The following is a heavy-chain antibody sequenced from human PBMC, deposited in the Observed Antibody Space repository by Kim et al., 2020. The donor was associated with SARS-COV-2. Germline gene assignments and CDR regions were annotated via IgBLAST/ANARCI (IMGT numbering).Heavy chain of an antibody. CDR2: IYWDDDE. CDR1: GFSLTTDGVG. D-gene: IGHD3-10*01. J-gene: IGHJ5*02. V-gene: IGHV2-5*02. CDR3: GRRYYGSGNWFDP. Sequence: SGPTLVKPTPTLTLTCTLSGFSLTTDGVGVGWFRQPPGKALEWLALIYWDDDERYSPSVKSRLTITKDTSKNEVVLTMTNVDPVDTATYYCGRRYYGSGNWFDPWGQGILVTVSS.